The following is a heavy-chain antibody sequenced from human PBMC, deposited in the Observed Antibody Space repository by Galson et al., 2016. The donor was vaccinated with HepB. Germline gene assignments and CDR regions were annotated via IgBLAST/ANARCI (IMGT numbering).Heavy chain of an antibody. D-gene: IGHD1/OR15-1a*01. Sequence: SLRLSCAASGFTFTSYAMSWVRQAPGQGLVWVSSISSGGGCTYYSDSVKGRFTISRDNSKNTVYLQMNRRRAEDTALYYCAKSMNWNNHLLLFWGQGTLVTVSS. V-gene: IGHV3-23*01. CDR2: ISSGGGCT. J-gene: IGHJ4*02. CDR1: GFTFTSYA. CDR3: AKSMNWNNHLLLF.